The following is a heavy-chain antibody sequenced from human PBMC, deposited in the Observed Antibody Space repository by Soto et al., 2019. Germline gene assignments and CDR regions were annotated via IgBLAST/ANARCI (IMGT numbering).Heavy chain of an antibody. CDR1: GYTFSNYA. CDR2: ISSYNSNNGDT. D-gene: IGHD1-1*01. J-gene: IGHJ6*02. CDR3: ARAELERGEVGYFGMDV. V-gene: IGHV1-18*04. Sequence: QVQLVQSGAELKKPGASVKGSCKTSGYTFSNYASSWVRQAPGQGLEWMGWISSYNSNNGDTKSAQMLQGRVTMTIDTAATTAYMELRSLRSDDTAVYYCARAELERGEVGYFGMDVWGQGTTVTVSS.